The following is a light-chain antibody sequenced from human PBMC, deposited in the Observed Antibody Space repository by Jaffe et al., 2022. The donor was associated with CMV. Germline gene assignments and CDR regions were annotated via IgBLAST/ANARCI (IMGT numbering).Light chain of an antibody. CDR3: QQYDSSPRT. CDR1: QSVSTNY. J-gene: IGKJ2*01. Sequence: EIVLTQSPGTLSLSPGERATLSCRASQSVSTNYLAWYQHKPGQPPDLLIYDASTRATGIPDRFSGSGSGTDFTLTISRLEPEDVAVYYCQQYDSSPRTFGQGTKLEIK. V-gene: IGKV3-20*01. CDR2: DAS.